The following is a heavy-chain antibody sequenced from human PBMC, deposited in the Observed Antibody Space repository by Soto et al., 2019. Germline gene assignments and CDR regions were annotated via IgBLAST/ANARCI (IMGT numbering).Heavy chain of an antibody. D-gene: IGHD6-25*01. CDR3: AREAGRLQYFDY. J-gene: IGHJ4*02. CDR2: ISAYNGNT. Sequence: ASVKVSCKASGYTFTSYGISWVRQAPGQGLEWMGWISAYNGNTNYAQKFQGRVTMTTDTSTSTAYMELRSLRSEDTAVYYCAREAGRLQYFDYWGQGTLVTVSS. CDR1: GYTFTSYG. V-gene: IGHV1-18*01.